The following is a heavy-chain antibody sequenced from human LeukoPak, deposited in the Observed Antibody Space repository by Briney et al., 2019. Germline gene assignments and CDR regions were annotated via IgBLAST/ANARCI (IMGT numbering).Heavy chain of an antibody. Sequence: GGSLRLSCAASGFTFSSYAMHWVRQAPGKGLAWVVVISYDGSNKYYADSVKGRFTISRDDSRNTLYLQMNSLRGDDTAVYYCAKDVGKWESLHFFDYWGQGTLVTVSS. D-gene: IGHD1-26*01. CDR1: GFTFSSYA. V-gene: IGHV3-30-3*01. CDR3: AKDVGKWESLHFFDY. J-gene: IGHJ4*02. CDR2: ISYDGSNK.